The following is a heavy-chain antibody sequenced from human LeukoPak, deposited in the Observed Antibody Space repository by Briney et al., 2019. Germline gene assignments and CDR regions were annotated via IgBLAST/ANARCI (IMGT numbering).Heavy chain of an antibody. CDR2: IIPIFGTA. CDR1: GGTFSSYA. CDR3: ARRLNVLWGGYSPDAFDI. Sequence: SVKVSCKASGGTFSSYAISWVRQAPGQGLEWMGGIIPIFGTANYAQKFQGRVTITADESTSTAYMELSSLRSEDTAVYYCARRLNVLWGGYSPDAFDIWGQGTIVTVSS. V-gene: IGHV1-69*01. J-gene: IGHJ3*02. D-gene: IGHD3-3*01.